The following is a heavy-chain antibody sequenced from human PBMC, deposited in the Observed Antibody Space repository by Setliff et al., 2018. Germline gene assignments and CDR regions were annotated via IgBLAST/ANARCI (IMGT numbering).Heavy chain of an antibody. V-gene: IGHV4-34*01. D-gene: IGHD3-3*01. J-gene: IGHJ4*02. CDR1: GGSFSGYY. CDR2: TNHSGST. CDR3: AGTYNFWSGYFDY. Sequence: SETLSLTCAVYGGSFSGYYWSWIRQPPGKGLEWIGETNHSGSTNNNPSLKSRVTISVDTSKNQFSLKLSSVTAADTAVYYCAGTYNFWSGYFDYWGQGTLVTVSS.